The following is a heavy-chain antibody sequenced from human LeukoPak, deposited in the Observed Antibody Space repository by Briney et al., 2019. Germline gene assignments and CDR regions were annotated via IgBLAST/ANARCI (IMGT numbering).Heavy chain of an antibody. CDR1: GGTFSSYA. V-gene: IGHV1-69*13. Sequence: SVKVSCKASGGTFSSYAISWVRQAPGQGLEWMGGIIPIFGTANYAQKFQGRVTITADEPTSTAYMELSSLRSEDTAVYYCARAPTDYGDYSDYFDYWGQGTLVTVSS. J-gene: IGHJ4*02. CDR2: IIPIFGTA. CDR3: ARAPTDYGDYSDYFDY. D-gene: IGHD4-17*01.